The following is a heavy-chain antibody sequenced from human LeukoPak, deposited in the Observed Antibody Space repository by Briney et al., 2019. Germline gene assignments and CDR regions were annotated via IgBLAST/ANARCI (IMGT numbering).Heavy chain of an antibody. J-gene: IGHJ6*02. Sequence: SETLSLTCTVSGGSISSYYWSWIRQFSGKGLEWIGYIYYSGSTNYNPSLKSRVTISVDTSKNQFSLKLSSVTAADTAVYYCARGKMATITDYYYYYYGMDVWGQGTTVTVSS. CDR3: ARGKMATITDYYYYYYGMDV. CDR1: GGSISSYY. CDR2: IYYSGST. V-gene: IGHV4-59*12. D-gene: IGHD5-24*01.